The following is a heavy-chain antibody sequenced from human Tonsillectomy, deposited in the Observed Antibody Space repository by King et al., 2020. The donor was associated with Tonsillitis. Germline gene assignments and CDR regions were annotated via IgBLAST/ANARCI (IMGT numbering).Heavy chain of an antibody. J-gene: IGHJ6*02. CDR2: IYYSGST. Sequence: QLQESGPGLVKPSETLSLTCTVSGGSISSSSYYWGWIRQPPGKGLEWIGSIYYSGSTYYNPSLKSRVTISVDTSKNQFSLKLSSVTAADTAVYYCAREPYYDFWSGYYSYYYYGMDVWGQGTTVTVSS. D-gene: IGHD3-3*01. CDR3: AREPYYDFWSGYYSYYYYGMDV. V-gene: IGHV4-39*07. CDR1: GGSISSSSYY.